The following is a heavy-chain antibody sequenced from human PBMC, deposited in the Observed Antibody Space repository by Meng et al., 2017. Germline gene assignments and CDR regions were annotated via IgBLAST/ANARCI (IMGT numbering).Heavy chain of an antibody. J-gene: IGHJ1*01. V-gene: IGHV1-2*06. CDR3: ARGDYYDSSGYYSFWYFQH. CDR2: INPNSGGT. Sequence: VPLMQAGADVKKPGVSVKVFCKASVYTFTSYGISWVQQAPGQGLEWMGRINPNSGGTNYAQKFQGRVTMTRDTSISTAYMELSRLRSDDTAVYYCARGDYYDSSGYYSFWYFQHWGQGTLVTVSS. CDR1: VYTFTSYG. D-gene: IGHD3-22*01.